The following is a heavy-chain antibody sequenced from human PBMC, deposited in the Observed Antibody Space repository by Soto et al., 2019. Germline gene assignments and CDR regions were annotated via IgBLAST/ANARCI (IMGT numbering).Heavy chain of an antibody. D-gene: IGHD3-10*01. CDR2: FRTSGDGGTT. CDR3: AKKVNSGPGSQYFDY. Sequence: GGSLRLSCAASGFTFSSYSMSWVRQAPGKGLEWVSGFRTSGDGGTTYYADSVRGRFTISRDNSKNMLFLQMNSLRAEDTAIYYCAKKVNSGPGSQYFDYWGQGTLVTVSS. J-gene: IGHJ4*02. CDR1: GFTFSSYS. V-gene: IGHV3-23*01.